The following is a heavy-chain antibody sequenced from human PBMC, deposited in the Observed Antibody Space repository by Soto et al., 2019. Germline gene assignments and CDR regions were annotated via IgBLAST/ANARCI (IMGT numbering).Heavy chain of an antibody. Sequence: SETLSRTCAVSGGSISSGGYSWSWIRQPPGMGLEWIGDIYHSGSTHYNPSLESRVTMSVDRSKNQFSLKLSSVTAADTAVYYCARPIVVAPVYYAKGVWGQGTTVTVA. J-gene: IGHJ6*02. CDR2: IYHSGST. D-gene: IGHD3-22*01. V-gene: IGHV4-30-2*01. CDR1: GGSISSGGYS. CDR3: ARPIVVAPVYYAKGV.